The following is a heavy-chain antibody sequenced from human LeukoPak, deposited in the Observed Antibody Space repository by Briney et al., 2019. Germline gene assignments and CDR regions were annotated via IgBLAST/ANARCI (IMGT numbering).Heavy chain of an antibody. D-gene: IGHD1-7*01. V-gene: IGHV4-59*08. Sequence: PSETLSLTCTVSGGSISSYYWSWIRQPPGKGLEWIGYIYYSGSTNYNPSLKSRVTISVDTSKNQFSLKLSSVTAADTAVYYCARLRVLPTYNWNYPYYFDYWGQGTLVTVSS. CDR3: ARLRVLPTYNWNYPYYFDY. CDR1: GGSISSYY. CDR2: IYYSGST. J-gene: IGHJ4*02.